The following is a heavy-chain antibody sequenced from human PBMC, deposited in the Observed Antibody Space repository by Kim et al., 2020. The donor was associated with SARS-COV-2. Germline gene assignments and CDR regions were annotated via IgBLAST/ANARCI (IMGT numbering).Heavy chain of an antibody. CDR1: GGTFSSYA. Sequence: SVKVSCKASGGTFSSYAISWVRQAPGQGLEWMGGIIPIFGTANYAQKFQGRVTITADESTSTAYMELSSLRSEDTAVYYCARDAGSGWYISRSPRDAFDIWGQGTMVTVSS. J-gene: IGHJ3*02. CDR2: IIPIFGTA. CDR3: ARDAGSGWYISRSPRDAFDI. D-gene: IGHD6-19*01. V-gene: IGHV1-69*13.